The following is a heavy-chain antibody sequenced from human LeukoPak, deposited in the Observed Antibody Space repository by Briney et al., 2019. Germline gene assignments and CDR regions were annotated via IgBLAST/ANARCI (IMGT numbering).Heavy chain of an antibody. D-gene: IGHD3-10*01. CDR2: INHSGST. CDR3: ARPRYGSGSLDS. J-gene: IGHJ4*02. Sequence: PSETLSLTCAVYGESFRGHYWTWIRQPPGRGLEWIGEINHSGSTTSNPSLNNRVTISVDTSKNQFSLKLTSVTAADTAVYYCARPRYGSGSLDSWGQGTLVTVSS. CDR1: GESFRGHY. V-gene: IGHV4-34*01.